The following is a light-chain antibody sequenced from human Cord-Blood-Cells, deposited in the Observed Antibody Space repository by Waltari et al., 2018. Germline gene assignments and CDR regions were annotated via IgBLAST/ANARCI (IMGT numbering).Light chain of an antibody. V-gene: IGKV2-28*01. CDR3: MQALQTPRT. Sequence: DIVITQSPLSLPVTPGEPASISCRSSQSLLHSNGCNYLDWYLQKPGQSPQLLIYLGSNRASGVPDRFSGSGSGTDFTLKISRVEAEDVGVYYCMQALQTPRTFGQGTKVEIK. J-gene: IGKJ1*01. CDR2: LGS. CDR1: QSLLHSNGCNY.